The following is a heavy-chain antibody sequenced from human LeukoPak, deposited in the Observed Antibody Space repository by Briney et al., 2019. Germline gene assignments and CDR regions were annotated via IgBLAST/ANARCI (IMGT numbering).Heavy chain of an antibody. CDR2: ISGSGDNT. CDR1: GFSFSSYA. J-gene: IGHJ4*02. V-gene: IGHV3-23*01. D-gene: IGHD6-19*01. Sequence: GGSLRLSCAASGFSFSSYAMSWVRQAPGKGLEWVSSISGSGDNTYYAESVKGRFTISRDNSKNTLFLQMNSLRAEDTALFYCAKRSGYTTGWFFDFWGQGTLVTVSS. CDR3: AKRSGYTTGWFFDF.